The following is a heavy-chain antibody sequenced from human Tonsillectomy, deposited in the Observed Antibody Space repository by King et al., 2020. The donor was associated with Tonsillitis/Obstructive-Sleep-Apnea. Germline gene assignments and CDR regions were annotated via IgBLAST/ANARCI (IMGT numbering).Heavy chain of an antibody. V-gene: IGHV3-23*04. Sequence: QLVQSGGGLVQPGGSLRLSCAASGFTFSSYAMSWVRQAPGKGLEWVSAISGSGGSTYYADSVKGRFTISRDKSNNTLYLQMNSLRADDTAVYYCAKDQYIRTSCYHWGQGTLVTVSS. CDR3: AKDQYIRTSCYH. D-gene: IGHD2-2*01. CDR2: ISGSGGST. J-gene: IGHJ5*02. CDR1: GFTFSSYA.